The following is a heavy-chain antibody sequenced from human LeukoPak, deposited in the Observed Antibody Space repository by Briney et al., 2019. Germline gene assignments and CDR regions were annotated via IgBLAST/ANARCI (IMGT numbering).Heavy chain of an antibody. CDR1: GGTFSSYA. V-gene: IGHV1-69*13. CDR2: IIPIFGTA. J-gene: IGHJ5*02. D-gene: IGHD3-10*01. CDR3: ARGPATMVRGVLLGRSDP. Sequence: ASVKVSCKASGGTFSSYAISWVRQAPGQGLEWMGGIIPIFGTANYAQKFQGRVTITADESTSTAYMELSSLRSEDTAVYYCARGPATMVRGVLLGRSDPWGQGTLVTVSS.